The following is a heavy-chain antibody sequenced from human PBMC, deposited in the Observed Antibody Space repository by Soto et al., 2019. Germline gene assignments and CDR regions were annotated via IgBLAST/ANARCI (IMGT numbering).Heavy chain of an antibody. CDR3: AGEYYDFWSGHHYGMDV. CDR2: IYYSGST. V-gene: IGHV4-59*01. D-gene: IGHD3-3*01. CDR1: GGSISSYY. J-gene: IGHJ6*02. Sequence: SETLSLTCTVSGGSISSYYWSWIRQPPGKGLEWIGYIYYSGSTNYNPSLKSRVTISVDTSKNQFSLKLSSVTAADTAVYYCAGEYYDFWSGHHYGMDVWGQGTTVTVSS.